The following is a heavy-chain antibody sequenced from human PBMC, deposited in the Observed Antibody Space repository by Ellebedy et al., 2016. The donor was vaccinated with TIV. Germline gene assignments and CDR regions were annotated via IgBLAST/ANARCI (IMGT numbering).Heavy chain of an antibody. CDR2: IYYSGST. CDR3: AREKVENYYGMDV. D-gene: IGHD1-26*01. J-gene: IGHJ6*02. V-gene: IGHV4-59*01. Sequence: MPSETLSLTCTVSGGSIRSYYWSWIRQPPGKGLEWIGYIYYSGSTNSNPSLKSRVSISVDTSKNQFSLTLSSVTAADTAVYYCAREKVENYYGMDVWGQGTTVTVSS. CDR1: GGSIRSYY.